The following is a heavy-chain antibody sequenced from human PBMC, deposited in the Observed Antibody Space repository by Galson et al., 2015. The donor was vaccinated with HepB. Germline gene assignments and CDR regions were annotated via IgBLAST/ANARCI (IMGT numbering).Heavy chain of an antibody. CDR2: ISSSSSYT. D-gene: IGHD5-18*01. J-gene: IGHJ4*02. Sequence: SLRLSCAASGFTFSDYYMSWIRQAPGKGLEWVSYISSSSSYTNYADSVKGRFTISRDNAKNSLYLQMNSLRAEDTAVYYCASSDTAMANDYWGQGTLVTVSS. V-gene: IGHV3-11*06. CDR1: GFTFSDYY. CDR3: ASSDTAMANDY.